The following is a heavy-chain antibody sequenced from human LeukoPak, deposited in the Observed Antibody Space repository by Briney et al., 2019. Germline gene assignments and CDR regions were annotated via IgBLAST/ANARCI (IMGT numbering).Heavy chain of an antibody. CDR1: GFTFGIYA. D-gene: IGHD3-16*01. CDR3: AREATTKTGRVYYFDY. Sequence: GGSLRLSCEASGFTFGIYAMHWVRQAPGKGLEYISGISSNGYSTYYANSVKGRFTIYRDNSKNTLYLQMGSLRDEDMAVFYCAREATTKTGRVYYFDYWGQGTLVTVSS. CDR2: ISSNGYST. V-gene: IGHV3-64*01. J-gene: IGHJ4*02.